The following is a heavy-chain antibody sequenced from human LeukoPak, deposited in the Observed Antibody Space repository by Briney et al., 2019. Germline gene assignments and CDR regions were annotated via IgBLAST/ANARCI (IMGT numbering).Heavy chain of an antibody. CDR3: ASVPGEMGATLAYLDY. Sequence: GGSLRLSCAASGFTFDSFSINWVRHAPGKWLEWVASISSSTTYIYYAGSVKGRFTISRDNAKNLVYLEMNSLRAEDTAVYYCASVPGEMGATLAYLDYWGQGTLVIVSS. CDR1: GFTFDSFS. V-gene: IGHV3-21*01. J-gene: IGHJ4*02. D-gene: IGHD1-26*01. CDR2: ISSSTTYI.